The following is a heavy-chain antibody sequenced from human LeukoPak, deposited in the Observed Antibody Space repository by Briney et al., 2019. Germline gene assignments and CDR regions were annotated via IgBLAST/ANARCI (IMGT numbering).Heavy chain of an antibody. D-gene: IGHD1-26*01. CDR2: IYPGDSDT. J-gene: IGHJ3*02. CDR3: ARRVAGSYHDAFDI. V-gene: IGHV5-51*01. CDR1: GYSFTSYW. Sequence: GESLKISCTGSGYSFTSYWIGWVRHMAGKGLEWMGIIYPGDSDTRYCTSFQGQVTISADKSISTAYLQWSSLRASDTAMYYCARRVAGSYHDAFDIWGQGTMVTVSS.